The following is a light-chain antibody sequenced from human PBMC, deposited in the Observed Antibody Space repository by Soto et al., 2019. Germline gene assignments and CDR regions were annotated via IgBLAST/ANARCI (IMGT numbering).Light chain of an antibody. V-gene: IGKV2-24*01. J-gene: IGKJ1*01. CDR1: QSIVHSDGNTY. Sequence: DIVMTQTPLSSHVTLGQPASISCRSSQSIVHSDGNTYLSWLQQRPGQPPRLLIYKISMRFSGVPDRFRGSGAGTDFKLKISRVEASYVVVYYCMKATHIPCTFGQGTQVQIK. CDR3: MKATHIPCT. CDR2: KIS.